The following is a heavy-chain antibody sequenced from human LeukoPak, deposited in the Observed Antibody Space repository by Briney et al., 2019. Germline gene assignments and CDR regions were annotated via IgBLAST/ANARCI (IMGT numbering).Heavy chain of an antibody. CDR2: IYSGGST. Sequence: PGGSLRLSCAASGFTVSSNYMSWVRQAPGKGLEWVSVIYSGGSTYYADSVKGRFTISRDNSKNTLYLQMNSLRAEDTAVYYCAKSKRSSGWYCDYWGQGTLVTVSS. D-gene: IGHD6-19*01. CDR3: AKSKRSSGWYCDY. J-gene: IGHJ4*02. CDR1: GFTVSSNY. V-gene: IGHV3-66*01.